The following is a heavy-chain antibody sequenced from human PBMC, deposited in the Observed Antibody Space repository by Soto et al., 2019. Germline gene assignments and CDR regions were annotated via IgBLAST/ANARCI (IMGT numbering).Heavy chain of an antibody. CDR1: GGSFSGYY. Sequence: SETLSLSCAVYGGSFSGYYWSWIRQPPGKGLEWIGEINHSGSTNYNPSLKSRVTISVDTSKNQFSLKLSSVTAADTAVYYCARRGEAAAGKGVLDYWGQGTLVTVSS. CDR2: INHSGST. J-gene: IGHJ4*02. CDR3: ARRGEAAAGKGVLDY. V-gene: IGHV4-34*01. D-gene: IGHD6-13*01.